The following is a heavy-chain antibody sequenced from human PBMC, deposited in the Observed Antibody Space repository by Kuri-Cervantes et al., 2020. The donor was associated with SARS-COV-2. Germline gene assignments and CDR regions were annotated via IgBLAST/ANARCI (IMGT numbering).Heavy chain of an antibody. Sequence: ASVKVSCKASGYIFTNYYMSWVRQAPGQGLEWLGIINPSGGGTSYAQKFQGRVTMTRDTSTSTVYMELSSLGSEDTAVYYCARAELTGIDYWGQGTLVTVSS. J-gene: IGHJ4*02. CDR2: INPSGGGT. V-gene: IGHV1-46*01. D-gene: IGHD7-27*01. CDR3: ARAELTGIDY. CDR1: GYIFTNYY.